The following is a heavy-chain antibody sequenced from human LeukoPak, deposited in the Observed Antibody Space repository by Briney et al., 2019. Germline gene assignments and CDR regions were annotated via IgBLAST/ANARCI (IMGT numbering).Heavy chain of an antibody. Sequence: PGGSLRLSCAASGFTFSSYGMHWVRQAPGKGLEWVANIKQDGSEKYYVDSVKGRFTISRDNAKNSLYLQMNSLRAEDTAVYYCARIDGSGRTGNRYYYYYYGMDVWGQGTTVTVSS. D-gene: IGHD3-10*01. J-gene: IGHJ6*02. CDR3: ARIDGSGRTGNRYYYYYYGMDV. CDR2: IKQDGSEK. V-gene: IGHV3-7*01. CDR1: GFTFSSYG.